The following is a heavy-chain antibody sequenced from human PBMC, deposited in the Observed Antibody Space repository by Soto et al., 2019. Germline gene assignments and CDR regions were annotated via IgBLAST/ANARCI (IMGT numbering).Heavy chain of an antibody. J-gene: IGHJ4*02. V-gene: IGHV3-30-3*01. CDR1: GFTFSSYA. D-gene: IGHD6-19*01. Sequence: GGSLRLSCAASGFTFSSYAMHWVRQAPGKGLEWVAVISYDGSNKYYADTVKGRFTISRDNSKNTLYLQMNSLRAEDTAIYYCAKAPYSGGWSYYFDYWGPGTLVTVSS. CDR3: AKAPYSGGWSYYFDY. CDR2: ISYDGSNK.